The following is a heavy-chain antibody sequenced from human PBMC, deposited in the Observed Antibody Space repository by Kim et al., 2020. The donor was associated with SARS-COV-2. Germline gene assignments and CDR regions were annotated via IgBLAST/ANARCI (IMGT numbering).Heavy chain of an antibody. D-gene: IGHD2-2*01. CDR2: ISAYNGNT. CDR1: GYTFTSYG. CDR3: ARDQVVVVPAAIFRPFDI. J-gene: IGHJ3*02. Sequence: ASVKVSCKASGYTFTSYGISWVRQAPGQGLEWMGWISAYNGNTNYAQKLQGRVTMTTDTSTSTAYMELRSLRSDDTAVYYCARDQVVVVPAAIFRPFDIWGQGTMVTVSS. V-gene: IGHV1-18*01.